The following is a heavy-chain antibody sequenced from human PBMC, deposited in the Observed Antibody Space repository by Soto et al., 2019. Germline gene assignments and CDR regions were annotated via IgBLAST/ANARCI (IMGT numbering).Heavy chain of an antibody. D-gene: IGHD3-22*01. Sequence: QVQLVQSGAEVKKPGASVKVSCKASGYTFTSYGISWVRQAPGQGLEWMGWISAYNGNTNYAQKLQGRVTMTTDTSTSPAYMELRSLRSDDTAVYYCARDGYYYDSSGYPSWFDPWGQGTLVTVSS. CDR2: ISAYNGNT. CDR1: GYTFTSYG. CDR3: ARDGYYYDSSGYPSWFDP. J-gene: IGHJ5*02. V-gene: IGHV1-18*01.